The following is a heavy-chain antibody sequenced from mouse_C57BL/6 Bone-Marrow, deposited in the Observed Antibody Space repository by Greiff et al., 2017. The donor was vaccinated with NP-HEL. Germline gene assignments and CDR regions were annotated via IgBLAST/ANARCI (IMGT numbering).Heavy chain of an antibody. CDR2: ISNLAYSI. D-gene: IGHD2-3*01. J-gene: IGHJ1*03. Sequence: DVLLVESGGGLVQPGGSLKLSCAASGFTFSDYGMAWVRQAPRKGPEWVAFISNLAYSIYYADTVPGRFTLSRENAKNTLYLELSSLRSEDTAMYYCARRGDGWYFDVWGTGTTVTVSS. V-gene: IGHV5-15*04. CDR3: ARRGDGWYFDV. CDR1: GFTFSDYG.